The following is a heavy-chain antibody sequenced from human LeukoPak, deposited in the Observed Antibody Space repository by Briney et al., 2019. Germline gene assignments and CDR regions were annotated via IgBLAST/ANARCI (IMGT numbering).Heavy chain of an antibody. D-gene: IGHD3-16*02. CDR1: GFTFSSYA. V-gene: IGHV3-30-3*01. Sequence: GRSLRLSCAASGFTFSSYAMHWVRQAPGKGLEWVAVISYDGSDKYYADSVKGRFTISRDNSKNTLYLQMNSLRAEDTAVYYCAREGRLGELSPMDYWGQGTLVTVSS. J-gene: IGHJ4*02. CDR3: AREGRLGELSPMDY. CDR2: ISYDGSDK.